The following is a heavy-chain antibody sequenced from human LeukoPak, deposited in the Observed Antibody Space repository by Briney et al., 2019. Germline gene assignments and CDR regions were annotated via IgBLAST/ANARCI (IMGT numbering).Heavy chain of an antibody. CDR2: FTGGSGTT. CDR3: ARWDGYGDY. V-gene: IGHV3-23*01. D-gene: IGHD5-24*01. Sequence: GGSLRLSCEVYGFSITNYGITWVRQAPGKGLEWVCGFTGGSGTTHYADSVKGRFTISRDDSKHPVYLQMSSLRAEDTAVYCCARWDGYGDYWGQGTLVTVSS. CDR1: GFSITNYG. J-gene: IGHJ4*02.